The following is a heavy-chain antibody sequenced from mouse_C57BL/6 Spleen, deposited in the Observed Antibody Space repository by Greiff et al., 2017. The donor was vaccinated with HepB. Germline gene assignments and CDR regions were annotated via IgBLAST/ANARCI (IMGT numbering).Heavy chain of an antibody. CDR3: AREGLLKFAY. V-gene: IGHV1-69*01. J-gene: IGHJ3*01. CDR2: IDPSDSYT. D-gene: IGHD2-3*01. CDR1: GYTFTSYW. Sequence: VQLQQPGAELVMPGASVKLSCKASGYTFTSYWMHWVKQRPGQGLEWIGEIDPSDSYTNYNQRFKGKSTLTVDKSSSTAYMQLSSLTSEDSAVYYCAREGLLKFAYWGQGTLVTVSA.